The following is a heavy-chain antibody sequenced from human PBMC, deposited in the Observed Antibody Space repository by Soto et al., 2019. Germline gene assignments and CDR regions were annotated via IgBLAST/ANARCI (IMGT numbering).Heavy chain of an antibody. J-gene: IGHJ4*02. CDR1: EFTFSTYA. CDR2: TNEDGSET. CDR3: ARGGLAYSESAY. D-gene: IGHD4-4*01. V-gene: IGHV3-7*01. Sequence: GGPLRLACPACEFTFSTYAMSCLRQAPGKGLEWVAATNEDGSETNCADSLKGRFTISRDNAKNSLYLQMNSLRAEDTAVYYCARGGLAYSESAYWGQGTLVTVSS.